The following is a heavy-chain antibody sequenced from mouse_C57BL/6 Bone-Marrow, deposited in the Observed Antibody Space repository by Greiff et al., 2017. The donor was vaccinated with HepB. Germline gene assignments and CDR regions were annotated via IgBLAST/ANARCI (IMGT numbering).Heavy chain of an antibody. J-gene: IGHJ2*01. D-gene: IGHD2-3*01. CDR1: GYTFTSYW. Sequence: QVQLQQSGAELVKPGASVKLSCKASGYTFTSYWMHWVKQRPGQGLEWIGMIHPNSGSTNYNEKFKSKATLTVDKSSSTAYMQLSSLTSEDSAVYYCARYYDGYPGYFDYWGQGTTLTVSS. V-gene: IGHV1-64*01. CDR3: ARYYDGYPGYFDY. CDR2: IHPNSGST.